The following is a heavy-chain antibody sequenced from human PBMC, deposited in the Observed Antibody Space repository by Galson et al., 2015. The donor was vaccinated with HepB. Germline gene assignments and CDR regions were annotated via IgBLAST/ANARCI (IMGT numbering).Heavy chain of an antibody. Sequence: SLRLSCAASGFTFSSHGMHWVRQAPGKGLEWVAVIWYDGSNKYYADSVKGRFTISRDNSKNTLYLQMNSLRAEDTAVYYCARDGDGYSLDYWGQGTLVTVSS. J-gene: IGHJ4*02. CDR1: GFTFSSHG. CDR3: ARDGDGYSLDY. V-gene: IGHV3-33*01. CDR2: IWYDGSNK. D-gene: IGHD5-24*01.